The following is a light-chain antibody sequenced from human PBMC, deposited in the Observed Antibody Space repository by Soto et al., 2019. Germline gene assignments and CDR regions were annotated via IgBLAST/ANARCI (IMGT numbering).Light chain of an antibody. J-gene: IGKJ1*01. V-gene: IGKV3-20*01. Sequence: IVLTQSPGTLSLPPGERATLSCRASQSVSSSYLAWYQQKPGQAPRLLIYGESSRATGIPDRFSGSGSGTDFTLTISRLEPEDFAVYYCQQYDSSPQTFGQRTKVVIK. CDR1: QSVSSSY. CDR2: GES. CDR3: QQYDSSPQT.